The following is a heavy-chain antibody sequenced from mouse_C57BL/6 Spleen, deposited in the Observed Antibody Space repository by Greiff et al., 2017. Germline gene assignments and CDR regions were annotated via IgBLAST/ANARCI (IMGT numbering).Heavy chain of an antibody. J-gene: IGHJ3*01. CDR2: LYPGSGST. Sequence: QVQLQQPGAELVKPGASVKMSCKASGYTFTSYWITWVKQRPGQGLEWIGDLYPGSGSTNYNEKFKSKATLTVDTSSSTAYMQLSSLTSEDSAVYYCARENYYGSSLFAYWGQGTLVTVSA. D-gene: IGHD1-1*01. CDR3: ARENYYGSSLFAY. V-gene: IGHV1-55*01. CDR1: GYTFTSYW.